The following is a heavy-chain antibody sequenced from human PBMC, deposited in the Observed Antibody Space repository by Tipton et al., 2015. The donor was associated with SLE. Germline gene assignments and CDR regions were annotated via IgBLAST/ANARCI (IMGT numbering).Heavy chain of an antibody. CDR2: IYYSGST. D-gene: IGHD5-24*01. CDR3: ARDREDGYKSPALWYFDL. J-gene: IGHJ2*01. Sequence: TLSLTCTVSGGSISSYYWSWIRQPPGKGLEWIGYIYYSGSTYYNPSLKSRVTISVDTSKNQFSLKLSSVTAADTAVYYCARDREDGYKSPALWYFDLWGRGTLVTVSS. V-gene: IGHV4-59*06. CDR1: GGSISSYY.